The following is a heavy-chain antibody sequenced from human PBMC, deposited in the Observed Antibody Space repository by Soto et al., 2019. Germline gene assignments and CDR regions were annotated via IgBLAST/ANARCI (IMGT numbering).Heavy chain of an antibody. J-gene: IGHJ4*02. CDR1: GGSISSSSYY. CDR3: ARPRGYDAYYFDY. CDR2: IYYSGST. V-gene: IGHV4-39*01. Sequence: QLQLQESGPGLVKPSETLSLTCTVSGGSISSSSYYWGWIRQPPGKGLEWIGSIYYSGSTYYNPSLKSRVTISVDTSKNQFSLKLSSVTAAGTAVYYCARPRGYDAYYFDYWGQGTLVTVSS. D-gene: IGHD3-16*01.